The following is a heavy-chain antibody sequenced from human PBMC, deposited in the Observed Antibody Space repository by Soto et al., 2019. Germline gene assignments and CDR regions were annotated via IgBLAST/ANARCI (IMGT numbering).Heavy chain of an antibody. J-gene: IGHJ4*02. D-gene: IGHD3-10*01. CDR1: GGSISSGGYY. CDR2: IYYSGST. V-gene: IGHV4-31*03. Sequence: QVQLQESGPGLVKPSQTLSLTCTVSGGSISSGGYYWSWIRQHPGKGLEWIGYIYYSGSTYYNPSLKSRVTISVDTSKNQFSLKLSSVTAADTAVYYCAREILWFGEWVGYFDYWGQGTLVTVSS. CDR3: AREILWFGEWVGYFDY.